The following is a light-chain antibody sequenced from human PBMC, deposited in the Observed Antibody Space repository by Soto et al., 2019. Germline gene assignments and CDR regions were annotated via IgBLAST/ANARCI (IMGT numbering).Light chain of an antibody. CDR2: AAS. CDR3: QQRVNWPPRDT. CDR1: QSVSSSF. J-gene: IGKJ2*01. Sequence: EIVLTQSPGTLSLSPGERATLSCRASQSVSSSFLTWYQQKPGQAPRLLLSAASTRATGIPARFSGSGTGTDFTLTISGLQPEDVAVYYCQQRVNWPPRDTFGQGTKLEIK. V-gene: IGKV3D-20*02.